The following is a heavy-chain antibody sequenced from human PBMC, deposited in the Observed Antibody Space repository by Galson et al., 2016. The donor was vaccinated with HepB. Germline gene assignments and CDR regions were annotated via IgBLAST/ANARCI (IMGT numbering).Heavy chain of an antibody. CDR1: GGSISSGGYY. D-gene: IGHD3-10*01. V-gene: IGHV4-61*08. J-gene: IGHJ5*01. CDR3: ARVHYDYGSPSCIDS. Sequence: ETLSLTCTVSGGSISSGGYYWSWIRQHPGKGLEWIGYIYHSGSTDYNPPLESRVTISVDTSKSQFSLKLNYVTTADTAVYYCARVHYDYGSPSCIDSWGRGILVTVSS. CDR2: IYHSGST.